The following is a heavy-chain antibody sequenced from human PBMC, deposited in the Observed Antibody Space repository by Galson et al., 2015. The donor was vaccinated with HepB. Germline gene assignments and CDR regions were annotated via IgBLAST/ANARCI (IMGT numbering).Heavy chain of an antibody. J-gene: IGHJ4*02. V-gene: IGHV3-30*18. D-gene: IGHD3/OR15-3a*01. CDR1: GFTFSSYG. CDR3: AKPEGDWGYVDY. Sequence: SLRLSCAASGFTFSSYGMHWVRQAPGKGLEWVAVISYDGSNKYYADSVKGRFTISRDNSKNTLYLQMNSLRAEDTAVYYCAKPEGDWGYVDYWGQGTLVTVSS. CDR2: ISYDGSNK.